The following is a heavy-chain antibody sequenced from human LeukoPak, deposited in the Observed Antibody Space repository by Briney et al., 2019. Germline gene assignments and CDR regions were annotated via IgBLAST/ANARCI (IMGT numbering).Heavy chain of an antibody. J-gene: IGHJ3*02. Sequence: PSQTLSLTCTVSGDSISSGDYYWSWIRQPAGKGLEWIGRISSSGSTNYNPSLKSRVTISVDTSKNQFSLKLSSVTAADTAVYYCARHKYSSGWPPEGAFDIWGQRTMVTVSS. CDR1: GDSISSGDYY. CDR3: ARHKYSSGWPPEGAFDI. CDR2: ISSSGST. V-gene: IGHV4-61*02. D-gene: IGHD6-19*01.